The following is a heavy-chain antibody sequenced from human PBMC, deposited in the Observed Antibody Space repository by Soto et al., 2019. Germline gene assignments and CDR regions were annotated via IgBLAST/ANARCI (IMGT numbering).Heavy chain of an antibody. V-gene: IGHV3-23*01. J-gene: IGHJ4*02. CDR2: ISGSGGRT. Sequence: EVQLLESGGGLIQPGGSLRLSCEASGFTFSNYGMTWVRLAPGKGLEWVSTISGSGGRTFYADPVKGRFTISRDNSKNTLYLQMKGLIAEDTAVYYCANVMIASTLADSFDYWGQGTLVTVSS. CDR1: GFTFSNYG. CDR3: ANVMIASTLADSFDY. D-gene: IGHD2-21*01.